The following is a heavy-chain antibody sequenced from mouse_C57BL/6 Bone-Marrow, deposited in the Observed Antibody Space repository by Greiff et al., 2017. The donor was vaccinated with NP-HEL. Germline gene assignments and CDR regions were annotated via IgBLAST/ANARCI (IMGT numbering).Heavy chain of an antibody. CDR2: IWGDGST. CDR3: AKQEVITTVVARYYAMDY. J-gene: IGHJ4*01. CDR1: GFSLTSYG. D-gene: IGHD1-1*01. Sequence: VKLMESGPGLVAPSQSLSITCTVSGFSLTSYGVSWVRQPPGKGLEWLGVIWGDGSTNYHSALISRLSISKDNSKSQVFLKLNSLQTDDTATYYCAKQEVITTVVARYYAMDYWGQGTSVTVSS. V-gene: IGHV2-3*01.